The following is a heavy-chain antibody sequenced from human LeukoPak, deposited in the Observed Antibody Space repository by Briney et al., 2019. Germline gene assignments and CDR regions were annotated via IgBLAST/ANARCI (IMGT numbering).Heavy chain of an antibody. J-gene: IGHJ4*02. CDR2: ISSNGGST. D-gene: IGHD6-13*01. CDR3: VKGRISGDAGLDY. Sequence: SGGSLRLSCSASGFTFSSYAMHWVRQAPGKGLEYVSAISSNGGSTYYADSVKGRFTISRDNSKNTLYLQMSSLRAEDTAVYYCVKGRISGDAGLDYWGQGTLVTVSS. CDR1: GFTFSSYA. V-gene: IGHV3-64D*09.